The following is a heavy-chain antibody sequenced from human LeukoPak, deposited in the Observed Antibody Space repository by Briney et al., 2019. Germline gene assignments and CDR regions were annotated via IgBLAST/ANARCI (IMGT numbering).Heavy chain of an antibody. D-gene: IGHD1-1*01. CDR1: GFTFSDYV. V-gene: IGHV3-23*01. CDR2: ISNADAYT. CDR3: VKDGPITGIYLCA. Sequence: PGGSLRLPCTASGFTFSDYVMNWVRQAPGKGLEWVSVISNADAYTSYTGSVKGRFTISRDNSKDTLYLQMNDLRAEDTAVYYCVKDGPITGIYLCAWGQGTLVTVSS. J-gene: IGHJ5*02.